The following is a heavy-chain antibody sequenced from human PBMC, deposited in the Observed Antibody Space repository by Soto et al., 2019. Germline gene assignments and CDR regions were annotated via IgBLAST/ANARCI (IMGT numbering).Heavy chain of an antibody. CDR2: ISSSSSYI. CDR3: ARRNAAYYYYMDV. V-gene: IGHV3-21*01. CDR1: GFTFSSYS. D-gene: IGHD2-15*01. Sequence: EVQLVESGGGLVKPGGSLRLSCAASGFTFSSYSMNWVRQAPGKGLEWASSISSSSSYIYYADSVKGRFTISRDNAKNSLYLQMNSLRAEDTAVYYCARRNAAYYYYMDVWGKGTTVTVSS. J-gene: IGHJ6*03.